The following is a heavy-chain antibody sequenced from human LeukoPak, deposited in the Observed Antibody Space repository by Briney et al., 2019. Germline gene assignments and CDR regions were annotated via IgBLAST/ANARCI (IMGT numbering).Heavy chain of an antibody. Sequence: SVKVSCKASGGTFSSYAISWVRQAPGQGLEWMGGIIPIFGTANYAQKFQGRVTITTDESTSTAYMELSSLRSEDTAVYYCARDRNCYGSGSYPRPNYFDYWGQGTLVTVSS. V-gene: IGHV1-69*05. CDR1: GGTFSSYA. CDR3: ARDRNCYGSGSYPRPNYFDY. J-gene: IGHJ4*02. D-gene: IGHD3-10*01. CDR2: IIPIFGTA.